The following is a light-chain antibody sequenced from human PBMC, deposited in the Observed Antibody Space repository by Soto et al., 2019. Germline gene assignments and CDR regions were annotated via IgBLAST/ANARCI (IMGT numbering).Light chain of an antibody. CDR1: QSVSAN. J-gene: IGKJ3*01. CDR3: QQYNNWPLFT. V-gene: IGKV3-15*01. CDR2: GAS. Sequence: EIVMTQSPATLSVSPGERATLSCRASQSVSANVAWYQQKPGQAPRLLIYGASTRATGVPARFSGSGSATEFTLTINSLQSEDFAVYFCQQYNNWPLFTFGPGTKVDIK.